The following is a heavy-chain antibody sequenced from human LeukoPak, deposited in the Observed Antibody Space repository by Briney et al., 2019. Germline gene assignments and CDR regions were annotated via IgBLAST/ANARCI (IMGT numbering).Heavy chain of an antibody. J-gene: IGHJ3*02. V-gene: IGHV4-31*03. CDR1: GGSLRSGGYY. CDR2: IYYSGST. CDR3: ARDRVVGPSGFAFDI. D-gene: IGHD1-26*01. Sequence: SETLSLTCTVSGGSLRSGGYYWSWIRQPPGKGLAWIGYIYYSGSTYYNPSLKSRVNISVDTSTNQFSLKLSSVTAADTAVYYCARDRVVGPSGFAFDIWGQGTMVTVSS.